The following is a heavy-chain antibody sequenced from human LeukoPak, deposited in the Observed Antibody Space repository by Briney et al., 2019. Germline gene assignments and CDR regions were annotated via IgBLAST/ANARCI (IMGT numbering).Heavy chain of an antibody. CDR1: GDSLSGYN. Sequence: SETLSLTCIVSGDSLSGYNWSWIRQPAGKGPEWIGRIYSTGSTNYNPSLKSRVTMSVDRSKNQFSLRMNSMTAADTAVYLCVRDLGRFDSWGQGALVLVSS. CDR3: VRDLGRFDS. CDR2: IYSTGST. V-gene: IGHV4-4*07. J-gene: IGHJ5*01.